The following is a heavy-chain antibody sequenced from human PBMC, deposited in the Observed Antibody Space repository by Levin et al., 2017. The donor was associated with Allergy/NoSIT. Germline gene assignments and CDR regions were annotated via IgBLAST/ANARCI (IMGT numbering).Heavy chain of an antibody. V-gene: IGHV3-48*04. CDR1: GFTFSTFR. Sequence: QPGGSLRLSCAASGFTFSTFRMMWVRQAPGKGLDWISFISTASSTIYYADSVKGRFTISRDDARNSLYLQMNSLRADDTAVYYCATAICFDGSCCPDLWGQGTLVTVSS. J-gene: IGHJ5*02. CDR3: ATAICFDGSCCPDL. D-gene: IGHD3-10*01. CDR2: ISTASSTI.